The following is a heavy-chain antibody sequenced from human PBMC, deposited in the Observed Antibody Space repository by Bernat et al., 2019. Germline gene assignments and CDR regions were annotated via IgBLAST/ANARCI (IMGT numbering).Heavy chain of an antibody. Sequence: EVQLVESGGGLVQPGGSLGLSCAASGFIFSRNWMSWVRHAPGKRLGCVDTIEPDGPAQYYVDCVRVRFTIYRDKAKDSLYLKMISLRADDTAVYYCAKLLLGVTTFDFWGHGTLVTVS. CDR3: AKLLLGVTTFDF. CDR2: IEPDGPAQ. CDR1: GFIFSRNW. V-gene: IGHV3-7*03. D-gene: IGHD3-22*01. J-gene: IGHJ4*01.